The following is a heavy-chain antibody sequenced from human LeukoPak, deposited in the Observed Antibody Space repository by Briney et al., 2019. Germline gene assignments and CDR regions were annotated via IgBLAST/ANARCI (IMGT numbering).Heavy chain of an antibody. CDR1: GFTFDDYA. D-gene: IGHD2-2*01. V-gene: IGHV3-9*01. CDR3: AKDFSIVVVPAAIAPRAFDI. Sequence: PGRSLRLSCAASGFTFDDYAMHWVRQAPGKGLEWVSGISWNSGSIGYADSVKGRFTISRDNAKNSLYLQMNSLRAEDTALYYCAKDFSIVVVPAAIAPRAFDIWGQGAMVTVSS. J-gene: IGHJ3*02. CDR2: ISWNSGSI.